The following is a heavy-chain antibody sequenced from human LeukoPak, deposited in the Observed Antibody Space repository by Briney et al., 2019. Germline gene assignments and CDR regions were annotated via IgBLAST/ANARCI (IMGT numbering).Heavy chain of an antibody. CDR3: ARGGIPTGPYYYFYYMDV. CDR2: ISYDGNNK. Sequence: GGSLRLSCAASGFTFSRNVMHWVRQAPGKGLEWVALISYDGNNKSYADSVKGRFTISRDNSRNTLYLQMNSLRGEDAAVYSCARGGIPTGPYYYFYYMDVWGNGTAVAVSS. J-gene: IGHJ6*03. V-gene: IGHV3-30*01. CDR1: GFTFSRNV. D-gene: IGHD3-10*01.